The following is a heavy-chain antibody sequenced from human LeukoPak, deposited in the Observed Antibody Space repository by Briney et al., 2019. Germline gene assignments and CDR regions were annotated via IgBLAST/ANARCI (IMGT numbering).Heavy chain of an antibody. CDR1: GDSVSSSSYY. J-gene: IGHJ4*02. CDR3: ARARRDGYSNANYFDY. CDR2: IYYTGST. V-gene: IGHV4-61*01. Sequence: SETLSLTCTVSGDSVSSSSYYWSWFRQPPGEGLEWIGYIYYTGSTNYNFSLKSRVTISVGTSKNQFSLKLSSVTAADTAVYYCARARRDGYSNANYFDYWGQGTLVTVPS. D-gene: IGHD5-24*01.